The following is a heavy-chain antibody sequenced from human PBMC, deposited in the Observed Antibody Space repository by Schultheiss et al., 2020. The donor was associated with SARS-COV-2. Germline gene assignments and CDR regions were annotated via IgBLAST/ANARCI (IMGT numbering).Heavy chain of an antibody. CDR1: GFTFSSYA. J-gene: IGHJ4*02. Sequence: GESLKISCAASGFTFSSYAMSWVRQAPGKGLEWVSAISGSGGCTYYADSVKGRFTISRDNSKNTLYLQMNSLRAEDTAVYYCAKGQYYYDSSGHDYWGQGTLVTVSS. D-gene: IGHD3-22*01. CDR3: AKGQYYYDSSGHDY. V-gene: IGHV3-23*01. CDR2: ISGSGGCT.